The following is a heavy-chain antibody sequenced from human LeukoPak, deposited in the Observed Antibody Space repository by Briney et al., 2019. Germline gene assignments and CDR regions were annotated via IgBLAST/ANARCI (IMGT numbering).Heavy chain of an antibody. V-gene: IGHV3-23*01. CDR2: ISGSGGST. J-gene: IGHJ4*02. D-gene: IGHD3-22*01. Sequence: ETLSLTCAVSGDSISTNHWWSWVRQAPGKGLEWVSAISGSGGSTYYADSVKGRFTISRDNSKNTLYLQMNNLRAEDTAVYYCARHRTNYYDSSGYGYFDYWGQGTLVTVSS. CDR3: ARHRTNYYDSSGYGYFDY. CDR1: GDSISTNH.